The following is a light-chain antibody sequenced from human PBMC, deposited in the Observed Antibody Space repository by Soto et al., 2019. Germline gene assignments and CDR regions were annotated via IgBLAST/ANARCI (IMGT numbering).Light chain of an antibody. Sequence: QSALTQPPSASGSPEQSVTISCTGTGSDVGGYNYVSWYQQHPGKAPKVVIYEVNKRPSGVPDRFSGSKSGNTASLTVSGLQAEDEADYYCNSYAGRSRWVFGGGTKLTVL. CDR1: GSDVGGYNY. CDR2: EVN. CDR3: NSYAGRSRWV. J-gene: IGLJ2*01. V-gene: IGLV2-8*01.